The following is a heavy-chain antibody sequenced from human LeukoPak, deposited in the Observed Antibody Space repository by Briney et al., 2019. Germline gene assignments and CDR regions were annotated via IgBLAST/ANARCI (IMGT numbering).Heavy chain of an antibody. CDR3: SKDSQWLRSNYFES. CDR2: ISGSGGNT. Sequence: GFLRLSCAASGFTFSSYAISWVRQAPGKGLECVASISGSGGNTYYVDSVKGRFTISRDNSRNTLYLQMNSLKADDTAVYYCSKDSQWLRSNYFESWGQGTLVTVSS. V-gene: IGHV3-23*01. D-gene: IGHD5-12*01. CDR1: GFTFSSYA. J-gene: IGHJ4*02.